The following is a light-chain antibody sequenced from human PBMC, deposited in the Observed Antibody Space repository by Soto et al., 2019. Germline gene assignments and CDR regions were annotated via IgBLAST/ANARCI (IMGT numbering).Light chain of an antibody. J-gene: IGLJ2*01. CDR1: SSDVGGYNY. V-gene: IGLV2-14*01. CDR3: SSYTSSSTLRV. CDR2: EVS. Sequence: QSALTQPPSASGSPGQSVTISCTGTSSDVGGYNYVSWYQQHPGKAPKLMIYEVSKRPSGVSNRFSGSKSGNTASLTISGLQAEDEADYYCSSYTSSSTLRVFGGGTKLTVL.